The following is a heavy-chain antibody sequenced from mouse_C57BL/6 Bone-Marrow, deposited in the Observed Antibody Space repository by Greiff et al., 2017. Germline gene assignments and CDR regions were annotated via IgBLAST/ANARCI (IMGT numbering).Heavy chain of an antibody. CDR1: GYSFTSYN. Sequence: EVQLLESGPELVKPGASVKISCKASGYSFTSYNMNWVKQSHGKSLEWIGVINPNYGTTSYNQKFKGKATLTVDQSSSPAYMLLNSLSSEDSAVYYCVLITTVVAPYWGKGTLVTVSA. V-gene: IGHV1-39*01. J-gene: IGHJ3*01. D-gene: IGHD1-1*01. CDR2: INPNYGTT. CDR3: VLITTVVAPY.